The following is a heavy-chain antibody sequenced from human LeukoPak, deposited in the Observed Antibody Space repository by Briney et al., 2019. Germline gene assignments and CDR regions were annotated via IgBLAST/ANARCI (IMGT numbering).Heavy chain of an antibody. Sequence: GGSLRLSCAASGFTFGDYDMHWVRHAPGKGLEWVSLIRADGGTTYYADSVKGRFTISRDNSKNSLYLQMNSLRTEDTALYYCARDNTGSYEYWGQGTLVTVSP. V-gene: IGHV3-43*02. D-gene: IGHD1-26*01. CDR2: IRADGGTT. J-gene: IGHJ4*02. CDR1: GFTFGDYD. CDR3: ARDNTGSYEY.